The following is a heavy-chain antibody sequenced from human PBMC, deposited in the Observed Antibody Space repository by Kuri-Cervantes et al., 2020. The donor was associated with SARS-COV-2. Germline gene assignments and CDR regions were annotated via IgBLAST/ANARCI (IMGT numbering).Heavy chain of an antibody. CDR3: ARESEWDRGLGY. J-gene: IGHJ4*02. CDR1: GGTFSSYA. D-gene: IGHD1-26*01. V-gene: IGHV1-69*10. CDR2: IIPILGIA. Sequence: SVKVSCKASGGTFSSYAISWVRQAPGQGLEWMGGIIPILGIANYAQKFQGRVTITADKSTSTAYMELRSLRSDDTAVYYCARESEWDRGLGYWGQGTLVTVSS.